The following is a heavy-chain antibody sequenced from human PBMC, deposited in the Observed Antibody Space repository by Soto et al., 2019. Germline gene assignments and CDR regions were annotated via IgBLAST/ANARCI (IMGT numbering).Heavy chain of an antibody. D-gene: IGHD5-18*01. CDR3: AGASDSTWYNWLDP. J-gene: IGHJ5*02. CDR2: IIPTFGTT. V-gene: IGHV1-69*01. Sequence: QVQLVQSGAEVKKPGSSVKVSCKAPGGNFSSNGIRWVRQAPGQGLEFMGGIIPTFGTTNYAHKFGGRVTITADESTGTAYMELSSLRSDDTAVYYCAGASDSTWYNWLDPWGQGTLVTVSS. CDR1: GGNFSSNG.